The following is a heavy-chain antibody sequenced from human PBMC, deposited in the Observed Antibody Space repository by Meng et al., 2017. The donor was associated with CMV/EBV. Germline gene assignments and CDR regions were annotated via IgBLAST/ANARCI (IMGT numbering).Heavy chain of an antibody. D-gene: IGHD1-7*01. CDR2: MYTSGST. CDR3: AKSSEQNWNYGGWYFDL. V-gene: IGHV4-4*07. Sequence: LQDAAHGLVRRSGPLSVTPTVSGGSIRSYYCGWIRQPAGKGLEWIARMYTSGSTNYNPSLKSRVTMSVDTSKNQFSLKLSSVTAADTAVYYCAKSSEQNWNYGGWYFDLWGRGTLVTVSS. CDR1: GGSIRSYY. J-gene: IGHJ2*01.